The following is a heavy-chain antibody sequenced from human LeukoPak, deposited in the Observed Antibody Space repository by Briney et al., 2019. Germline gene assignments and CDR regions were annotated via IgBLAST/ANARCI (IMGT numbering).Heavy chain of an antibody. Sequence: EASVKVSCKASGYTFTSYGISWVRQAPGQGLEWMGWISGYNGNTDYAQKLQGRVTMTTDTSTSTVYMELRSLRSDDTAVYYCARDFDEAFDYWGQGTLVTVSS. CDR3: ARDFDEAFDY. D-gene: IGHD3-9*01. V-gene: IGHV1-18*01. CDR2: ISGYNGNT. CDR1: GYTFTSYG. J-gene: IGHJ4*02.